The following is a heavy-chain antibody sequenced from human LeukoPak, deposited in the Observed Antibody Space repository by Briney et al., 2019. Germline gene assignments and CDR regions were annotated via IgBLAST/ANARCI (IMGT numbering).Heavy chain of an antibody. V-gene: IGHV1-2*02. CDR3: ARVYYYDSSGYRDAFDI. CDR1: GYTFTGYY. Sequence: RASVKVSCKASGYTFTGYYIHWVRQAPGQGLEWMGWINPNSGGTNYAQKFQGRVTMTRDTSISTAYMELSRLRSDDTAVYYCARVYYYDSSGYRDAFDIWGQGTMVTVSS. J-gene: IGHJ3*02. CDR2: INPNSGGT. D-gene: IGHD3-22*01.